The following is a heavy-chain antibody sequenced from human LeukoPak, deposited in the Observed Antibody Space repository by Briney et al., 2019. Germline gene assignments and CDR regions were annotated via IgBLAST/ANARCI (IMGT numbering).Heavy chain of an antibody. D-gene: IGHD5-18*01. CDR1: GYTFTSYD. J-gene: IGHJ5*02. CDR3: ARRYSYGYDWFDP. V-gene: IGHV1-8*01. Sequence: ASVKVSCKASGYTFTSYDINWVRQAPGQGLEWMGWMNPNSGNTGYAQKFQGRVTMTRNTSISTAYMELSSLRSEDTAVYYCARRYSYGYDWFDPWGQGTLVTVSS. CDR2: MNPNSGNT.